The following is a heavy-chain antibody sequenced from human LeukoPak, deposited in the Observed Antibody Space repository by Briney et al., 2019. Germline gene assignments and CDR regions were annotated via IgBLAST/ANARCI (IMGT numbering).Heavy chain of an antibody. CDR1: GVSISSGGYY. Sequence: SETLSLTCTVSGVSISSGGYYWSWIRQPPGKGLEWIGYIYHSGSTYYNPSLKSRVTISVDRSKNQFSLKLSSVTAADTAVYYCARDRVGDFWSEDMDVWGKGTTVTVSS. CDR2: IYHSGST. J-gene: IGHJ6*03. CDR3: ARDRVGDFWSEDMDV. V-gene: IGHV4-30-2*01. D-gene: IGHD3-3*01.